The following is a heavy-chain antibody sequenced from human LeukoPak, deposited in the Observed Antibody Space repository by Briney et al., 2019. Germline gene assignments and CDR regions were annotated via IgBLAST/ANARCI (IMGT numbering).Heavy chain of an antibody. Sequence: SQTLSLTCTISGYSVSINSAAWNWIRQSPSRGLEWLGRTYYRSKWYNDYAVSVKSRITINPDTSKNQFSLQLNSVTPEDTAVYSCARTGPAGSASSGMDVWGQGTTVTVSS. CDR2: TYYRSKWYN. D-gene: IGHD6-6*01. J-gene: IGHJ6*02. CDR1: GYSVSINSAA. CDR3: ARTGPAGSASSGMDV. V-gene: IGHV6-1*01.